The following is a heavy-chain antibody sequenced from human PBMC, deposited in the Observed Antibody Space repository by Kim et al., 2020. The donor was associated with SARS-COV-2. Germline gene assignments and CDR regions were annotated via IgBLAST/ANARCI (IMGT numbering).Heavy chain of an antibody. D-gene: IGHD3-9*01. CDR2: IKPDGSEK. J-gene: IGHJ4*02. CDR1: GFTLNNYW. CDR3: AREGPVYDILIGYNTQSFDY. Sequence: GGSLRLSCVVSGFTLNNYWMTWVRQAPGKGLEWVANIKPDGSEKYYVDSVKRRITNNRDNVENLVYLKMNRLAAEDTAVYYCAREGPVYDILIGYNTQSFDYWGQGTLVNGSS. V-gene: IGHV3-7*01.